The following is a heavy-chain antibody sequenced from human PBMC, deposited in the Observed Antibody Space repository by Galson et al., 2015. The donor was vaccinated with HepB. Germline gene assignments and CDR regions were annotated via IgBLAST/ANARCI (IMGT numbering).Heavy chain of an antibody. CDR1: GFTFSNAW. J-gene: IGHJ6*02. Sequence: SLRLSCAASGFTFSNAWMSWVRQAPGKGLEWVGRIKSKTDGGTTDYAAPVKGRFTISRDDSKITLYLQMNSLKTEDTAVYYCTTDFTVVVIADVWGQGTTVTVSS. CDR3: TTDFTVVVIADV. V-gene: IGHV3-15*01. CDR2: IKSKTDGGTT. D-gene: IGHD2-21*01.